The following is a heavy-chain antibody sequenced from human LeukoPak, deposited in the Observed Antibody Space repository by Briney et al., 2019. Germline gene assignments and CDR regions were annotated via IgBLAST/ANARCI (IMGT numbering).Heavy chain of an antibody. CDR2: IYTSGST. Sequence: SETLSHTCTVSGGSISSGSYYWSWIRQPAGKGLEWIGRIYTSGSTNYNPSLKSRVTISVDTSKNQFSLKLSSVTAADTAVYYCAREVYDILTGYPSWGQGTLVTVSS. D-gene: IGHD3-9*01. J-gene: IGHJ4*02. CDR1: GGSISSGSYY. CDR3: AREVYDILTGYPS. V-gene: IGHV4-61*02.